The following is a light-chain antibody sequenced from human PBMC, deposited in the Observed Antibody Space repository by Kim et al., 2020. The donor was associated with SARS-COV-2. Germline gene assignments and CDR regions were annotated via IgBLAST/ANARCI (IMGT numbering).Light chain of an antibody. CDR2: GAS. Sequence: ESVLTQSPGTLSLSPGEGVTLSCRASQSVTSNFLAWYQQKPGQAPRLLIYGASIRATGIPDRFSGSGSGTDFTLTISRLEPEDSAVYYCQQYGSAPFTFGGGTNVDIK. J-gene: IGKJ4*01. CDR3: QQYGSAPFT. CDR1: QSVTSNF. V-gene: IGKV3-20*01.